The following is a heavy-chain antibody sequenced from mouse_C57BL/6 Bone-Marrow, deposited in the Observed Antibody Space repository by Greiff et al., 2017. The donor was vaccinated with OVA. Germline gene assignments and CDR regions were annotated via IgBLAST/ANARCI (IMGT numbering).Heavy chain of an antibody. V-gene: IGHV1-22*01. CDR2: INPNNGGT. D-gene: IGHD1-1*01. CDR1: GYTFTDYN. Sequence: VQLKESGPELVKPGASVKMSCKASGYTFTDYNMHWVKQSHGKSLEWIGYINPNNGGTSYNQKFKGKATLTVNKSSSTAYMELRSLTSEDSAVYYCANGSSPYWYFDVWGTGTTVTVSS. CDR3: ANGSSPYWYFDV. J-gene: IGHJ1*03.